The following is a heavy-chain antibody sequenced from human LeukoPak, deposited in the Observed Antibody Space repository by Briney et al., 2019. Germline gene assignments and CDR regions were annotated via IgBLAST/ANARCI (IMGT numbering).Heavy chain of an antibody. CDR1: GGSFSGYY. Sequence: SETLSLTCAVYGGSFSGYYWSWIRQPPGKGLEWIGEINHSGSTNYNPSIKSRVTISVDTSKNQFSLKLSSVTAADTAVYYCARGFNYVWGSYRRPYYFDYWGQGTLVTVSS. CDR2: INHSGST. V-gene: IGHV4-34*01. D-gene: IGHD3-16*02. CDR3: ARGFNYVWGSYRRPYYFDY. J-gene: IGHJ4*02.